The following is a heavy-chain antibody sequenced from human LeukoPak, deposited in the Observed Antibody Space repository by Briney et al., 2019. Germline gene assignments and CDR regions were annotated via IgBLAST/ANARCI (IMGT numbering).Heavy chain of an antibody. Sequence: PGGSLRLPCAASGFTFSTYAMTWVRLAPGRGLEWVSAISGSGGSTSYADSVKGRFTISRDNSKNTLYLQMNSLRAEDTAVYYCAKATYYDYLKAGYYYGMDVWGQGTTVTVSS. V-gene: IGHV3-23*01. D-gene: IGHD3-16*01. J-gene: IGHJ6*02. CDR3: AKATYYDYLKAGYYYGMDV. CDR2: ISGSGGST. CDR1: GFTFSTYA.